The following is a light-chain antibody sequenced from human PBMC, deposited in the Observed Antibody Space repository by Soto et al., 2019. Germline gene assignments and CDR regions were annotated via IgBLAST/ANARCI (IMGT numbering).Light chain of an antibody. V-gene: IGKV3-15*01. Sequence: IVMTQSPATLSVSPGARAPLPCRTSQTINNKLAWYQQRPGQATRLLIDGASIRATGIPARFSGSGSGTEFTLTISGLQAEDFGVYYCQQYKDWRTFGQGTKVDIK. J-gene: IGKJ1*01. CDR2: GAS. CDR1: QTINNK. CDR3: QQYKDWRT.